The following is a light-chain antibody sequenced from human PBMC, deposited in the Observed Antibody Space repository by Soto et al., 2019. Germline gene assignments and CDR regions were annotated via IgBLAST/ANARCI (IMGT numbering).Light chain of an antibody. CDR1: QGISSW. J-gene: IGKJ4*01. CDR2: AAS. Sequence: EIQMTQSPSAVSASVGDRVTITSRASQGISSWLAWYHQKPGKAPKLLIYAASSLNSGVPSRFSGSGSGSYFTLTISILQPEDFATYCSQHANTFPLTFGAGTQVEIK. V-gene: IGKV1-12*01. CDR3: QHANTFPLT.